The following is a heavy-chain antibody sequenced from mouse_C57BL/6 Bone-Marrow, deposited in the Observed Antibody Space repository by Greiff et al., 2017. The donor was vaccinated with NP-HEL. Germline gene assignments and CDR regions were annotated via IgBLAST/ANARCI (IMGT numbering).Heavy chain of an antibody. V-gene: IGHV1-81*01. CDR3: ARGILDYGSSYLYFDV. CDR1: GYTFTSYG. D-gene: IGHD1-1*01. J-gene: IGHJ1*03. CDR2: IYPRSGNT. Sequence: VMLVESGAELARPGASVKLSCKASGYTFTSYGISWVKQRTGQGLEWIGEIYPRSGNTYYNEKFKGKATLTADKSSSTAYMELRSLTSEDSAVYFCARGILDYGSSYLYFDVWGTGTTVTVSS.